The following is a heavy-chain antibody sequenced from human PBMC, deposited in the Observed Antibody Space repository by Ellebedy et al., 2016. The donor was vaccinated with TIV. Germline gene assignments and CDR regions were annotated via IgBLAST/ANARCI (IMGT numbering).Heavy chain of an antibody. CDR2: INPNSGGT. Sequence: AASVKVSCKASGYTFTGYYMHWVRQAPGQGLEWMGWINPNSGGTNYAQKFQGRVTMTRDTSTSTVYMELSSLRSEDTAVYYCARDSSYRGIDYWGQGTLVTVSS. D-gene: IGHD1-14*01. CDR3: ARDSSYRGIDY. J-gene: IGHJ4*02. V-gene: IGHV1-2*02. CDR1: GYTFTGYY.